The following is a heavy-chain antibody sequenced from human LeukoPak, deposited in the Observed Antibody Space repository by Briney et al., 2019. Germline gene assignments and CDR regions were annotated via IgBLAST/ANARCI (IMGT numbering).Heavy chain of an antibody. D-gene: IGHD7-27*01. J-gene: IGHJ2*01. Sequence: PGGSLRLSCAASGFTFSSYGMHWVRQAPGKGLVWVSRINSDGSSTSYADSVKGRFTISRDNAKNTLYLEMNSLRAEDTAVYYCASFFLGSWYFDLWGRGTLVTVSS. V-gene: IGHV3-74*01. CDR1: GFTFSSYG. CDR2: INSDGSST. CDR3: ASFFLGSWYFDL.